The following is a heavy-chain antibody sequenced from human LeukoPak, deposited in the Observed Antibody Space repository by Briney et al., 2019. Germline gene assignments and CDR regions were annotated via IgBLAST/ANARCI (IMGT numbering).Heavy chain of an antibody. Sequence: GESLKISCKGSGYTFNRYWIGCVRQIPGKGLECVGIIYAGDSDTRYSPSFQSQVTIPADKSISTAYLQWSSLKASDTAMYYCARHLGCSGGSCRLDYYYYGMDVWGQGTTVTVSS. J-gene: IGHJ6*02. V-gene: IGHV5-51*01. CDR2: IYAGDSDT. CDR1: GYTFNRYW. D-gene: IGHD2-15*01. CDR3: ARHLGCSGGSCRLDYYYYGMDV.